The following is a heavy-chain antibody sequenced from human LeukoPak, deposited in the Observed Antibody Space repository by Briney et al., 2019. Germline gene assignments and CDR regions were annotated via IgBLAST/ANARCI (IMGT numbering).Heavy chain of an antibody. J-gene: IGHJ4*02. D-gene: IGHD1-26*01. CDR3: ATMGSGSYFNY. V-gene: IGHV4-34*01. CDR2: INQSGST. Sequence: SETLSLTCGVYGGPFSIYCWNWIRQSPGEGLEWIGGINQSGSTKYNPSLKSRVTISVDTSKNQFSLKLSSVTAADTAVYYCATMGSGSYFNYWGQGSLVTVSS. CDR1: GGPFSIYC.